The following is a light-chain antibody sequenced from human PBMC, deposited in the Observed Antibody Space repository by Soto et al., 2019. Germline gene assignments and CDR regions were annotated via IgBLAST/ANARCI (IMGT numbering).Light chain of an antibody. V-gene: IGKV1-5*03. CDR2: KAS. Sequence: ILMTQSPSTGSSSLGDRVTITCRASQSISSWLAWYQHKQGKAPKLLIYKASTLQSGVPSRFSGSESGTEFTITISSLQPDDFATYFCQRYNSYPLTFGGGTKVDIK. CDR1: QSISSW. CDR3: QRYNSYPLT. J-gene: IGKJ4*01.